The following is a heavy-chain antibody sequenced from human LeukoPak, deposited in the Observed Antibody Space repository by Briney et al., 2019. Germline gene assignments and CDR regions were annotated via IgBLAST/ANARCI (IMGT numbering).Heavy chain of an antibody. D-gene: IGHD6-19*01. CDR3: AKRDSSGWYYFDS. CDR2: IWYDGTNK. Sequence: GGSLRLSCAASGFNFIRYAMEWVRQTPGKGLEWVALIWYDGTNKYYADSVRGRFSISRDNSKNTLYLQINSLRAEDTAVYYCAKRDSSGWYYFDSWGQGTLVTVSS. V-gene: IGHV3-33*06. CDR1: GFNFIRYA. J-gene: IGHJ4*02.